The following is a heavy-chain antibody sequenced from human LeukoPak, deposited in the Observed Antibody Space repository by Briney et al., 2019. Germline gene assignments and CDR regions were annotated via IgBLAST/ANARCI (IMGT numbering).Heavy chain of an antibody. D-gene: IGHD5-12*01. CDR1: GFTFGSYG. CDR3: AKGGVATVDYLDY. V-gene: IGHV3-30*18. Sequence: AGGSLRLSCAASGFTFGSYGMHWVRQAPGKGLEWVAVISYDGRSKYYSDSVEGRFTISRDDSKNTQYLQMNSLRGEDTAVYFCAKGGVATVDYLDYWGQGTLVTVSS. J-gene: IGHJ4*02. CDR2: ISYDGRSK.